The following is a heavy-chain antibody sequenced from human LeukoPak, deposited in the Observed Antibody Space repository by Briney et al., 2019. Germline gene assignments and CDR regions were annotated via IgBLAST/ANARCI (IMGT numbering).Heavy chain of an antibody. CDR3: ARDNHDYGQFAFDY. Sequence: NPSETLSLTCAVSGGSISSGGYSWSWIRQPPGKGLEWIGYIYHSGSTYYNPSLKSRVTISVDRSKNQFSLKLSSVTAADTAVYYCARDNHDYGQFAFDYWGQGTLVTVSS. D-gene: IGHD4-17*01. J-gene: IGHJ4*02. CDR2: IYHSGST. CDR1: GGSISSGGYS. V-gene: IGHV4-30-2*01.